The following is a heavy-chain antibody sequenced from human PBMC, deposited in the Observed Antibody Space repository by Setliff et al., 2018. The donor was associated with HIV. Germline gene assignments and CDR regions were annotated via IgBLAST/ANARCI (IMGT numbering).Heavy chain of an antibody. Sequence: SETLSLTCAVSGDSMSSGDYSWNWIRQSPGKGLESIGHIYPSGRTYYNPSLKNRVTMSIDRSKKQFSLNLSSVTAADTALYFCVREGAGSGSYYLDFWGQGILVTV. CDR1: GDSMSSGDYS. CDR2: IYPSGRT. J-gene: IGHJ4*02. V-gene: IGHV4-30-2*06. D-gene: IGHD3-10*01. CDR3: VREGAGSGSYYLDF.